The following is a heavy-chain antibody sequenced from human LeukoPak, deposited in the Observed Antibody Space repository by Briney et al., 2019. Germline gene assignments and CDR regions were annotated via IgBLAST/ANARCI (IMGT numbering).Heavy chain of an antibody. D-gene: IGHD3-22*01. CDR1: GYTFTSYD. CDR2: MNPDSGNT. J-gene: IGHJ4*02. CDR3: ARGVPNYYDSSGYYYFFDY. V-gene: IGHV1-8*01. Sequence: ASVKVSCKASGYTFTSYDINWVRQATGQGREWMGWMNPDSGNTGYAQKFQGRVTMTRNTSISTAYMELSSLRSEDTAVYYCARGVPNYYDSSGYYYFFDYWGQGTLVTVSS.